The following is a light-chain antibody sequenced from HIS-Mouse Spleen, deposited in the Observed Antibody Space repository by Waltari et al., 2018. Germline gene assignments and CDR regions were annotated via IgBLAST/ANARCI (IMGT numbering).Light chain of an antibody. CDR2: LGS. Sequence: DIVMTQSPLSLPVTPGEPAAISCRSSQSLLHSNGYSYSDWYLQKPGQSPQLLIYLGSTRASGVPDRFSGSGSGTDFTLKISRVEAEDVGVYYCMQALQTPFTFGPGTKVDIK. V-gene: IGKV2-28*01. J-gene: IGKJ3*01. CDR3: MQALQTPFT. CDR1: QSLLHSNGYSY.